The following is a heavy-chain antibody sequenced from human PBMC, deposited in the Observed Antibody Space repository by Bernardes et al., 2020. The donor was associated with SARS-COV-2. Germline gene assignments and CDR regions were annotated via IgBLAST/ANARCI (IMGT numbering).Heavy chain of an antibody. CDR3: AREKEGDYQLDS. D-gene: IGHD3-16*01. CDR1: GFTFSHFG. J-gene: IGHJ4*02. CDR2: ISYDGSRK. V-gene: IGHV3-30*03. Sequence: GGSLRLSCAASGFTFSHFGIHWVRQAPGKGLEWLAVISYDGSRKYYGDSVKGRFTVSRDNSKSTSYLQMNSLSAEDTAIYYCAREKEGDYQLDSWGQGTLVTVSS.